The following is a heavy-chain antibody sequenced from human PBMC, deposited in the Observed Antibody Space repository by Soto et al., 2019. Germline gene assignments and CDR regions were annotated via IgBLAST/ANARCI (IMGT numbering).Heavy chain of an antibody. J-gene: IGHJ4*02. D-gene: IGHD3-22*01. CDR2: IYWDDDK. CDR1: GFSLSSTRVA. V-gene: IGHV2-5*02. CDR3: AHSVVVGLVYYFDY. Sequence: QITLNESGPTLVKPTQTLTLTCTFSGFSLSSTRVAVGWIRQPPGKALEWLALIYWDDDKRYSPFLKSRLTITMDTSKNQVVLTMTNMDPVDTATYYCAHSVVVGLVYYFDYWGQGTLVTVSS.